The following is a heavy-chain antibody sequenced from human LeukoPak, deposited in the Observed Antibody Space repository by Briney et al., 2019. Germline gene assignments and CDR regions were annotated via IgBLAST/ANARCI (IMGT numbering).Heavy chain of an antibody. Sequence: SETLSLTCAVSGYSISSGYYWGWIRQPPGKGLEWIGSIYHSGSTYYNPSLKSRVTMSVDTSKNQFSLKLSSVTAADTAVYYCARGPSGYSTPYYYYYMDVWGKGTTVTVSS. J-gene: IGHJ6*03. CDR1: GYSISSGYY. CDR2: IYHSGST. CDR3: ARGPSGYSTPYYYYYMDV. V-gene: IGHV4-38-2*01. D-gene: IGHD2-15*01.